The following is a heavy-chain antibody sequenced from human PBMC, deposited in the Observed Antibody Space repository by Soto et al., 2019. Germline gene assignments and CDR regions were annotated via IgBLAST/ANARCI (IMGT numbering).Heavy chain of an antibody. Sequence: EVQLVESGGGLVQPGGSLKLSCGASGFTFSDSAMHWVRQASGKGLEWVGRIRSKALSYATAYAASVQGRFTISRDDSENTAYLQMNSLKTEDTAVYYCLRASWNYYYYGMDIWGQGTTVTVSS. CDR2: IRSKALSYAT. V-gene: IGHV3-73*02. CDR1: GFTFSDSA. CDR3: LRASWNYYYYGMDI. J-gene: IGHJ6*02. D-gene: IGHD1-1*01.